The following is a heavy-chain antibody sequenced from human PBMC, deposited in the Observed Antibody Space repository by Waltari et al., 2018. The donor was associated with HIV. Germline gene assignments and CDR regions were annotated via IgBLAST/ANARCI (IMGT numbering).Heavy chain of an antibody. CDR1: GFIFNNYW. J-gene: IGHJ4*02. V-gene: IGHV3-7*03. CDR2: IKQDGSEG. CDR3: ARIGYSSSSFDY. Sequence: EVQLVESGGGLVQPGGSLRLSGAAPGFIFNNYWMSWFGQAPGKGLEWVANIKQDGSEGHSVDSMRGRFTISRDNAKNSVFLQMNSVGAEDTAVYYCARIGYSSSSFDYWGQGALVTVSS. D-gene: IGHD6-6*01.